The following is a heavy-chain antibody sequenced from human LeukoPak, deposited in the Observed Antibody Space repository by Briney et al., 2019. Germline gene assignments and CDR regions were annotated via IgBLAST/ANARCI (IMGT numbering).Heavy chain of an antibody. V-gene: IGHV3-30*02. Sequence: GGSLRLSCAASGFTFSSYGMHWVRQAPGKGLEWVAFIRYDGSNKYYADSVKGRFTISRDNSKNTLYLQMNSLRAEDTAVYYCANYYYDSSEAFDIWGQGTMVTVSS. CDR2: IRYDGSNK. CDR3: ANYYYDSSEAFDI. J-gene: IGHJ3*02. D-gene: IGHD3-22*01. CDR1: GFTFSSYG.